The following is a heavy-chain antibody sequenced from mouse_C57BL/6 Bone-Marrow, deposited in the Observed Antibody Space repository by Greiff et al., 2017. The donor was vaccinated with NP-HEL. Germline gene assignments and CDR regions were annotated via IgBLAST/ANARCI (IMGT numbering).Heavy chain of an antibody. D-gene: IGHD1-1*01. J-gene: IGHJ1*03. CDR2: IWSGGST. CDR1: GFSLTSYG. CDR3: AKNKGSSLYWYFDV. Sequence: VQVVESGPGLVQPSQSLSITCTVSGFSLTSYGVHWVRQPPGKGLEWLGVIWSGGSTDYNAAFISRLSISKDNSKSQVFFKMNSLQADDTAIYYCAKNKGSSLYWYFDVWGTGTTVTVSS. V-gene: IGHV2-4*01.